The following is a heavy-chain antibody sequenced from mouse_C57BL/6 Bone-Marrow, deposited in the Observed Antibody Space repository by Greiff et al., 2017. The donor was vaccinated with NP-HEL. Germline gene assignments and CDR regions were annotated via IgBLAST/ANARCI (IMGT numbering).Heavy chain of an antibody. Sequence: QVQLQQSGAELVKPGASVKMSCKASGYTFTTYPIEWVKQNHGKSLEWIGNFHPYNDDTQYNETFKNKATLTVEKSSSTVYLGLSRLTSDDSSVYDCARGGNYWYYFEYWGQGTTLTVSS. D-gene: IGHD2-1*01. CDR3: ARGGNYWYYFEY. CDR2: FHPYNDDT. V-gene: IGHV1-47*01. CDR1: GYTFTTYP. J-gene: IGHJ2*01.